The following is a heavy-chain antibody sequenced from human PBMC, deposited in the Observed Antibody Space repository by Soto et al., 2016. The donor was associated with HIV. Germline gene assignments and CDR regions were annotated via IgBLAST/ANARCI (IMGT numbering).Heavy chain of an antibody. Sequence: QVQLQQWGAGLLKPSETLSLTCAVYGTSFTGYYWTWIRQAPGKGLEWIGEIHHTGDSNYNPSLKSRVTISVDTSKNQFXLRLTSVSAADTAVYYCARRRRGITIFGVTNPVDYYMTSGAKGPRSPSP. J-gene: IGHJ6*03. CDR2: IHHTGDS. CDR1: GTSFTGYY. D-gene: IGHD3-3*01. CDR3: ARRRRGITIFGVTNPVDYYMTS. V-gene: IGHV4-34*02.